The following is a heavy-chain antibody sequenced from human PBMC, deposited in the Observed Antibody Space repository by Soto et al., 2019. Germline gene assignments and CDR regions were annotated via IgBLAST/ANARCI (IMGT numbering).Heavy chain of an antibody. V-gene: IGHV4-59*12. CDR2: TYHSGST. J-gene: IGHJ6*02. Sequence: QVQLQESGPGLVKPSETLYLTCSVSGASSSDYYWSWIRQPPGKVREWIGYTYHSGSTYENHSLKNRVTISVDRSQNPFPLKLRSLTAADTAVYYCARATRSFRTFWGQGTTFPVSS. CDR3: ARATRSFRTF. CDR1: GASSSDYY.